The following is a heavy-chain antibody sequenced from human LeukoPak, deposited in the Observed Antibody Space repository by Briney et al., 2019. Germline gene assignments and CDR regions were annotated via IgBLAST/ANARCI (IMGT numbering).Heavy chain of an antibody. V-gene: IGHV4-4*07. Sequence: SETLSLTCTVSGGSISSYYWTWIRQPAGKGLEWIGRIYTTGSTNYNPSLNSRVTMSVDTSKNQFSLKLSSVTAADTAVYYCARHIAVAGKAGFDYWGQGTLVTVSS. CDR3: ARHIAVAGKAGFDY. CDR2: IYTTGST. D-gene: IGHD6-19*01. J-gene: IGHJ4*02. CDR1: GGSISSYY.